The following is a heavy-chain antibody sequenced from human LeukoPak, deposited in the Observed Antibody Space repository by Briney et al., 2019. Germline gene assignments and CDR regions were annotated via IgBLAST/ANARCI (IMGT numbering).Heavy chain of an antibody. D-gene: IGHD3-10*01. CDR1: GGSFSGYY. V-gene: IGHV4-4*07. CDR3: ARDLERFGAFDI. Sequence: SETLSLTCAVYGGSFSGYYWSWIRQPAGKGLEWIGRIYTSGSTNYNPSLKSRVTMSVDTSKNQFSLKLSSVTAADTAVYYCARDLERFGAFDIWGQGTMVTVSS. J-gene: IGHJ3*02. CDR2: IYTSGST.